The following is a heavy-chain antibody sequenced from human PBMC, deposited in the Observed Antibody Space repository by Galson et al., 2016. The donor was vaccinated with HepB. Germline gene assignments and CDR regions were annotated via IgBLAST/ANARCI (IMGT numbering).Heavy chain of an antibody. V-gene: IGHV1-18*04. CDR2: ISTHNGKT. CDR1: GYSFTSYG. J-gene: IGHJ6*03. Sequence: QSGAEVKKPGASMKVSCKTSGYSFTSYGISWVRQAPGQGLEWMGWISTHNGKTNYAQKLQGRITMTTDTSTSTAYMELRSLTSDDTAMYYCARLSSSWFITPANYYYMDVWGKGTTVTVSS. CDR3: ARLSSSWFITPANYYYMDV. D-gene: IGHD6-13*01.